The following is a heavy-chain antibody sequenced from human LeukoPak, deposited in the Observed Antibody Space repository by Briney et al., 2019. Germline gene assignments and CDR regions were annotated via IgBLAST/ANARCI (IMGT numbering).Heavy chain of an antibody. CDR1: GFTFDDYG. V-gene: IGHV3-20*04. Sequence: GGSLRLSCAASGFTFDDYGMSWVRQAPGKGLEWVSGINWNGGSTGYADSVKGRFTISRDNAKNSLYLQMNSLRAEDTALYYCARAAGYSNYASPFDYWGQGTLVTVSS. CDR3: ARAAGYSNYASPFDY. CDR2: INWNGGST. J-gene: IGHJ4*02. D-gene: IGHD4-11*01.